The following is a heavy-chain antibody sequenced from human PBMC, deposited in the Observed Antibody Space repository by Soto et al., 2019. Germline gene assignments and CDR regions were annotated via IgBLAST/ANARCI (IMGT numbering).Heavy chain of an antibody. CDR1: GGSFSGYY. CDR3: ARGQRYNWNDPFGY. Sequence: SETLSLTCAVYGGSFSGYYWSWIRQPPGKGLEWIGEINHSGSTNYNPSLKSRVTISVDTSKNQFSLKLSSVTAADTAVYYCARGQRYNWNDPFGYWGQGTLVPVSS. J-gene: IGHJ4*02. CDR2: INHSGST. V-gene: IGHV4-34*01. D-gene: IGHD1-1*01.